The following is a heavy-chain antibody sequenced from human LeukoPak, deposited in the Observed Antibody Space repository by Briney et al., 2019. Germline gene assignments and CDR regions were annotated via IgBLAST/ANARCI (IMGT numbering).Heavy chain of an antibody. CDR3: AAGYCNSTSCYHPDH. CDR2: ISSSSGTI. CDR1: GLTLSSYS. Sequence: PGGSLRLSCAASGLTLSSYSMNGCRQAPGEGVEGFSYISSSSGTIYYADSSKGRFTISRANATTSLDLQMNSRRTEATAVNYCAAGYCNSTSCYHPDHWGQGTLVTVSS. J-gene: IGHJ4*02. D-gene: IGHD2-2*01. V-gene: IGHV3-48*01.